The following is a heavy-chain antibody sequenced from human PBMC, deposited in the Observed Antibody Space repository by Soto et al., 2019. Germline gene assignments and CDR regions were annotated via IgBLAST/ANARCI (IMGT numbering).Heavy chain of an antibody. CDR2: INPQNGNI. D-gene: IGHD2-8*01. CDR3: ARGSFDAVYHYRFDY. CDR1: GYTFTTYG. J-gene: IGHJ4*02. Sequence: QVQLVQSGTEVKKPGASVKVSCKASGYTFTTYGITWVRQAPGQGLEWMGWINPQNGNINYAQNFQGRVTLTTDTLTTTAYMEVRSLRSDDTAVYYCARGSFDAVYHYRFDYWGQGALVTVSS. V-gene: IGHV1-18*01.